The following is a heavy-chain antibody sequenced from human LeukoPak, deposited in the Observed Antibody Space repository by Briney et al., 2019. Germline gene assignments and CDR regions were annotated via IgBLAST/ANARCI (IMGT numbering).Heavy chain of an antibody. Sequence: GGSLRLSCAASGFTFSSYAMNWVRQAPGKGLEWVSAISGGGGTTYYADSVKGRFTISRDNSKNTLLLQMNSPRAEDTAVYYCAKDREGLSSGYDLEYFDYWGQGTLVTVSS. J-gene: IGHJ4*02. CDR1: GFTFSSYA. D-gene: IGHD5-12*01. CDR3: AKDREGLSSGYDLEYFDY. CDR2: ISGGGGTT. V-gene: IGHV3-23*01.